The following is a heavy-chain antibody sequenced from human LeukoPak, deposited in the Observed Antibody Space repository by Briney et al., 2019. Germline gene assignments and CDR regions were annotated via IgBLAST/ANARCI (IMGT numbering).Heavy chain of an antibody. J-gene: IGHJ4*02. CDR2: IKQDGSEK. V-gene: IGHV3-7*01. D-gene: IGHD2-15*01. CDR3: ARDKPFWVRDCSGGSCPWYFDY. Sequence: GGSLRLSCAASGFTFSSYWMSWVRQAPGKGLEWVANIKQDGSEKYYVDSVKGRFTISRDNAKNSLYLQMNSLRAEDTAVYYCARDKPFWVRDCSGGSCPWYFDYWGQGTLVTVSS. CDR1: GFTFSSYW.